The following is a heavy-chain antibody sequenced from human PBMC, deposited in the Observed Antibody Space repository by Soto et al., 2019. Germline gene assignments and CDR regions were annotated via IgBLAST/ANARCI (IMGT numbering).Heavy chain of an antibody. CDR1: GFTFSNAW. CDR3: TTDCSGGSCYVFDY. CDR2: IKSKTDGGTT. D-gene: IGHD2-15*01. Sequence: EVQLVESGGGLVKSGGSLRLSCAASGFTFSNAWMSWVRQAPGKGLEWVGRIKSKTDGGTTDYAAPVKGRFTISRDDSKNTLYLQMNSLKTEDTAVYYCTTDCSGGSCYVFDYWGQGTLVTVSS. J-gene: IGHJ4*02. V-gene: IGHV3-15*01.